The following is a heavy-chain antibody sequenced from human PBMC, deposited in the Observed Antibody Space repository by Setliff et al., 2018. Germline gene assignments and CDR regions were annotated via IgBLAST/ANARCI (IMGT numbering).Heavy chain of an antibody. CDR2: VYYSGTA. V-gene: IGHV4-59*01. Sequence: SETLSLTCTVSDGSLSTYYWSWIRQPPGKGLEFIGYVYYSGTANYSPSLRSRLTISVDTSKNQFSLKLRSVTAADTAVYYCARGGTFRYSDFWGQGAPVTVPQ. CDR1: DGSLSTYY. CDR3: ARGGTFRYSDF. J-gene: IGHJ4*02. D-gene: IGHD5-12*01.